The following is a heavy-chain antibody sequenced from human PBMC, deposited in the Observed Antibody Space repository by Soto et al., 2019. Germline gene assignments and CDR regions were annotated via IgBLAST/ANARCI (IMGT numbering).Heavy chain of an antibody. CDR3: ARDPIGYSYGFYYDSSGYYESNWFDP. Sequence: SVKVSCKASGGTFSSYAISWVRQAPGQGLEWMGGIIPIFGTANYAQKFQGRVTITADESTSTAYMELSSLRSEDTAVYYCARDPIGYSYGFYYDSSGYYESNWFDPWGQGTLVTVSS. V-gene: IGHV1-69*13. D-gene: IGHD3-22*01. CDR2: IIPIFGTA. CDR1: GGTFSSYA. J-gene: IGHJ5*02.